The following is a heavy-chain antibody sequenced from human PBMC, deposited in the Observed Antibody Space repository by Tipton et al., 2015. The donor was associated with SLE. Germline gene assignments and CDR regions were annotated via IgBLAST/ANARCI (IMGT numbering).Heavy chain of an antibody. Sequence: TLSLTCTVSGGSVSSYYWFLIRQPAGKGLEWIGHVYDSGSTYSNPSLKSRLTLSIDTSKNQFSLKLSSVTAADTAVYYCVRLELPATKADYWGPGTLVTVSS. V-gene: IGHV4-4*07. D-gene: IGHD5-24*01. CDR2: VYDSGST. CDR3: VRLELPATKADY. J-gene: IGHJ4*02. CDR1: GGSVSSYY.